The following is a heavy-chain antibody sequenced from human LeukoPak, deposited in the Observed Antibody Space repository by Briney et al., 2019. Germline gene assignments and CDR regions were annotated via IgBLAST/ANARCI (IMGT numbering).Heavy chain of an antibody. CDR3: ARGYQGSSWYGTGYFQH. CDR2: INNSGST. D-gene: IGHD6-13*01. J-gene: IGHJ1*01. CDR1: GGSFSGYY. V-gene: IGHV4-34*01. Sequence: PSETLSLTCAVYGGSFSGYYWSWLRQPPGKGLEWIGEINNSGSTNYNTSLKSRVTISVATSKNQFSLKLSSVTAADTAVYYCARGYQGSSWYGTGYFQHWGQGTLVTVSS.